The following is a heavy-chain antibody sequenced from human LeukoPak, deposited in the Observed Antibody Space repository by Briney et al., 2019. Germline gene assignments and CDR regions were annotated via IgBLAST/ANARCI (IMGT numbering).Heavy chain of an antibody. V-gene: IGHV4-4*07. CDR3: ARDLSDTAMVGAVFDY. J-gene: IGHJ4*02. Sequence: SETLSLTCTVSGGSISRYYRSWIRQPAGKGLEWIGRIYTSGSTNYNPSLKSRVTMSVDTSKNQFSLKLSSVTAADTAVYYCARDLSDTAMVGAVFDYWGQGTLVTVSS. CDR2: IYTSGST. CDR1: GGSISRYY. D-gene: IGHD5-18*01.